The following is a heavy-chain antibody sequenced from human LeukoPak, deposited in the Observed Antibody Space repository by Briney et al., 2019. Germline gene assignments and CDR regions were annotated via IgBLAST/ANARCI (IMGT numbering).Heavy chain of an antibody. V-gene: IGHV3-23*01. Sequence: QAGGSLRLPCAASGFTFRTSGMSWVRQAPGKGLEWVSAISGSGVSTYYADSVKGRFTISRDNTKNSLYLQMNSLRAEDTAVYYCARDRLSGDFEDSWGQGTLVTVSS. J-gene: IGHJ4*02. D-gene: IGHD4-17*01. CDR1: GFTFRTSG. CDR2: ISGSGVST. CDR3: ARDRLSGDFEDS.